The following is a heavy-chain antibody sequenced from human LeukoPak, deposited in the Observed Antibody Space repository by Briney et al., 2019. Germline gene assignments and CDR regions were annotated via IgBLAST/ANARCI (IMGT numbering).Heavy chain of an antibody. Sequence: PSETLSLTCAVYGGSFSGYYWNWIRQPPGKGLEWIGEINHSGSTNYNPSLKSRVTMSVDTSKNQFSLKLSSVTAADTAVYYCAREGAWGYYWYYFDYWGQGTLVTVSS. V-gene: IGHV4-34*01. CDR2: INHSGST. CDR3: AREGAWGYYWYYFDY. CDR1: GGSFSGYY. D-gene: IGHD1-1*01. J-gene: IGHJ4*02.